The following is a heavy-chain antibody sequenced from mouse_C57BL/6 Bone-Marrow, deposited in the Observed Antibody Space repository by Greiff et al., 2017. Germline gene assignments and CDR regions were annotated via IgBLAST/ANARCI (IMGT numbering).Heavy chain of an antibody. CDR2: INPYNGGT. V-gene: IGHV1-19*01. CDR1: GYTFTDYY. D-gene: IGHD2-3*01. Sequence: EVQLVESGPVLVKPGASVKMSCKASGYTFTDYYMNWVKQSHGKSLEWIGVINPYNGGTSYNQKFKGKATLTVDKSSSTAYMELNSLTSEDSAVYYCARFDGYPHYYAMDYWGQGTSVTVSS. CDR3: ARFDGYPHYYAMDY. J-gene: IGHJ4*01.